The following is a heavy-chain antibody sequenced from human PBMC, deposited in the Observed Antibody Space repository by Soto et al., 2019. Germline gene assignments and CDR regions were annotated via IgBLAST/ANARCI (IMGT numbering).Heavy chain of an antibody. CDR1: GFTFSRVS. J-gene: IGHJ6*02. CDR3: AREGWPLLQTGMDV. D-gene: IGHD2-15*01. V-gene: IGHV3-48*02. CDR2: ISSSNRTI. Sequence: PGGSLRLSCEASGFTFSRVSMNWVRQAPGKGLEWVSYISSSNRTINYANSVKGRFIISRDNAKNSLYLQMHSLRDEDTAVYYCAREGWPLLQTGMDVWGQGTTVTVSS.